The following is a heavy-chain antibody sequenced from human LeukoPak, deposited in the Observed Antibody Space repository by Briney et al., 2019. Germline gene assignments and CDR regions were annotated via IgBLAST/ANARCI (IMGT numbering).Heavy chain of an antibody. CDR2: TYYRSEWYN. V-gene: IGHV6-1*01. CDR3: ARIPYDILTGFVPRYYYGLDV. Sequence: SQTLSLTCAISGDSVSSSSTAWNWIRQSPSRGLEWLGRTYYRSEWYNDYAVSVKSRITINPDTSKNPFSLQLASVTPEDTAVYYCARIPYDILTGFVPRYYYGLDVWGQGTTVIVSS. D-gene: IGHD3-9*01. CDR1: GDSVSSSSTA. J-gene: IGHJ6*01.